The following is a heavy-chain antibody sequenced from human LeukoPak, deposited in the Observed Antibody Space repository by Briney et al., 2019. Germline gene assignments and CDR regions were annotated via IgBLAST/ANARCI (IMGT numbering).Heavy chain of an antibody. Sequence: GGSLRLSCAASGFTFSSYSKNWVRQAPGKGLEWVSSISSSSSYIYYADSVKGRFTISRDNAKNSLYLQMNSLRAEDTAVYYCARDRYCSSTSCYAGHADYWGQGTLVTVSS. D-gene: IGHD2-2*01. CDR2: ISSSSSYI. J-gene: IGHJ4*02. V-gene: IGHV3-21*01. CDR3: ARDRYCSSTSCYAGHADY. CDR1: GFTFSSYS.